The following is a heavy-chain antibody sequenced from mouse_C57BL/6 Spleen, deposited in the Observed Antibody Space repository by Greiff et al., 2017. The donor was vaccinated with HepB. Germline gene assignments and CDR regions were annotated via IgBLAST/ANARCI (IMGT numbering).Heavy chain of an antibody. V-gene: IGHV2-5*01. Sequence: VKLMESGPGLVQPSQSLSITCTVSGFSLTSYGVHWVRQSPGKGLEWLGVIWRGGSTDYNAAFMSRLSITKDNSKSQVFFKMNSLQADDTAIYYCANATDSNYGPYFDYWGQGTTLTVSS. CDR1: GFSLTSYG. CDR2: IWRGGST. CDR3: ANATDSNYGPYFDY. J-gene: IGHJ2*01. D-gene: IGHD2-5*01.